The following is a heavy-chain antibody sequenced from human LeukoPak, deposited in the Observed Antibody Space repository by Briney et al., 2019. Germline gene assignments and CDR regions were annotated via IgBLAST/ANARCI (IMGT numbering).Heavy chain of an antibody. D-gene: IGHD1-14*01. V-gene: IGHV4-34*01. J-gene: IGHJ5*02. Sequence: PSETLSLTCAVYGGSFSGYYSSWIRHPPGKGLEWIGEINHSGSTNYNPSLKSRVTISVDTSKNQFSLKLSSVTAADTAVYYCARAHRGFDPWGQGTLVTVSS. CDR2: INHSGST. CDR1: GGSFSGYY. CDR3: ARAHRGFDP.